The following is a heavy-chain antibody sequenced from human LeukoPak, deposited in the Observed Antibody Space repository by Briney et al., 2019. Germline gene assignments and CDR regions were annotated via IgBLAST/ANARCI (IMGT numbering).Heavy chain of an antibody. CDR3: ARDKGVAPLFYYYGMDV. CDR1: GFTFSSYW. Sequence: GGSLRLSCAASGFTFSSYWMHWVRQAPGKGLVWVSRINSDGSSTSYADSVKGRFTIFRDNAKNTLYLQMNSLRAEDTAVYYCARDKGVAPLFYYYGMDVWGQGTTVTVSS. CDR2: INSDGSST. V-gene: IGHV3-74*01. J-gene: IGHJ6*02. D-gene: IGHD3-10*01.